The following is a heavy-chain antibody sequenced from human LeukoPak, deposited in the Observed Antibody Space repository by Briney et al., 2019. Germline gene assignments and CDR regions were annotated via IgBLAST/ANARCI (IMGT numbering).Heavy chain of an antibody. Sequence: ASVKVSCKASGYTFTGYYMHWVRQAPGQGLEWMGWINPNSGGTNYAQKFQGRVTMTRDTSISTAYMELSRLRSDDTAVYNCASGIAAAGTIGNWFDPWGQGTLVTVSS. J-gene: IGHJ5*02. D-gene: IGHD6-13*01. CDR3: ASGIAAAGTIGNWFDP. CDR2: INPNSGGT. V-gene: IGHV1-2*02. CDR1: GYTFTGYY.